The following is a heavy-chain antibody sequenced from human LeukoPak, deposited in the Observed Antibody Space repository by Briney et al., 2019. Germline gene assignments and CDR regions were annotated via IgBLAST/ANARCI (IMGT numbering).Heavy chain of an antibody. Sequence: GGSLRLSCAASGFTFDNYALGWVRQAPGKGLVWVSGISGSGNRTYYADSVKGRFTISRDNSKNTVYLQMNSLRAEDTAVYYCAARRLTVTTEIDYWGQGTLVTVSS. D-gene: IGHD4-17*01. CDR2: ISGSGNRT. J-gene: IGHJ4*02. CDR1: GFTFDNYA. CDR3: AARRLTVTTEIDY. V-gene: IGHV3-23*01.